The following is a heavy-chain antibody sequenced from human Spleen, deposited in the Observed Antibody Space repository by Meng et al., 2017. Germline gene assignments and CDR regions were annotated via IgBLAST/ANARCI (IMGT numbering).Heavy chain of an antibody. CDR2: IDPKSGDT. Sequence: QVQRVQAGAEAKKPGASVKVSCKASGYTFNAYSMHWVRQAPGQGLEWMGRIDPKSGDTHYAQRFQGRVTMTRDTSISTAYMELSGLRSDDTAMYYCARDEDISAAGKLFGDYWGQGTLVTVSS. CDR1: GYTFNAYS. CDR3: ARDEDISAAGKLFGDY. J-gene: IGHJ4*02. D-gene: IGHD6-13*01. V-gene: IGHV1-2*06.